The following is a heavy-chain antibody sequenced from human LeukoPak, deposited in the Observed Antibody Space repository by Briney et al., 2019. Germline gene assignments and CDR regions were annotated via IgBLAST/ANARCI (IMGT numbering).Heavy chain of an antibody. CDR1: GGSISSGGYY. CDR2: IYHSGST. V-gene: IGHV4-30-2*01. D-gene: IGHD3-9*01. CDR3: AVNKYDILTGYTPGDY. Sequence: SETLSLTCTVSGGSISSGGYYWSWIRPPPGKGLEWIGYIYHSGSTYYNPSLKSRVTISVDRSKNQFSLKLSSVTAADTAVYYCAVNKYDILTGYTPGDYWGQGTLVTVSS. J-gene: IGHJ4*02.